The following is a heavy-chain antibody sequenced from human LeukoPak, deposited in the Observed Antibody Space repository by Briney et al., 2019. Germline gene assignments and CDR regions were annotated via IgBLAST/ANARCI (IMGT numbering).Heavy chain of an antibody. V-gene: IGHV3-30-3*01. CDR3: ARSEYSGYDYGLDY. J-gene: IGHJ4*02. CDR2: ISYDGSNR. Sequence: QAGGSLRLSCAASGFTFSSYAMHWVRQAPGKGLEWVAVISYDGSNRYYADSVKGRFTISRDKSKNTLYLQMNSLRAEDTAVYYCARSEYSGYDYGLDYWAREPWSPSPQ. D-gene: IGHD5-12*01. CDR1: GFTFSSYA.